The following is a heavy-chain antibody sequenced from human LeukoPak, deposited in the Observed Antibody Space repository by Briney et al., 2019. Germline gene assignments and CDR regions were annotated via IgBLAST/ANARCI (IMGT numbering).Heavy chain of an antibody. V-gene: IGHV3-23*01. D-gene: IGHD2-2*01. CDR2: LSGSGYNT. CDR1: GFTFSNYV. Sequence: GGSLRLSCAASGFTFSNYVMSWARQAPGKGLEWVSSLSGSGYNTYYADSVKGRFTISRDNSKNTVYLQMNSLRAEDTAVYYCAKDPYGTRYFDYWGQGTLVTVSS. J-gene: IGHJ4*02. CDR3: AKDPYGTRYFDY.